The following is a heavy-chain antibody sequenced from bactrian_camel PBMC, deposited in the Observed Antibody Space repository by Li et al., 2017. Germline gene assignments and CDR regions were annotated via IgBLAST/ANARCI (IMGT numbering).Heavy chain of an antibody. D-gene: IGHD3*01. CDR2: ISSGGGRT. J-gene: IGHJ4*01. CDR1: GFTFGKSF. Sequence: DVQLVESGGGLVQPGESLRLSCVTSGFTFGKSFMSWVRQAPGKGLEWVSGISSGGGRTYYADSVRGRFTISRDNAKNMLYLQMNSLKSEDTAVYYCASAVGKYWGQGTQVTVS. CDR3: ASAVGKY. V-gene: IGHV3S40*01.